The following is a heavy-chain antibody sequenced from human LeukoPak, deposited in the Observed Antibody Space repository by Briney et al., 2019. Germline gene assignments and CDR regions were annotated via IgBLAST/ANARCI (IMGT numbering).Heavy chain of an antibody. Sequence: SQTLSLTCTVSGGSLSSGGYYWSWVRQHPGKGLEWVGYISYSGSTYYNPSLKSRVTISIYTSKNQFSLKLSSATAADTAVYYCARTRRYSYGYSCWGQGTLVSVSS. CDR2: ISYSGST. D-gene: IGHD5-18*01. CDR1: GGSLSSGGYY. J-gene: IGHJ4*02. CDR3: ARTRRYSYGYSC. V-gene: IGHV4-31*03.